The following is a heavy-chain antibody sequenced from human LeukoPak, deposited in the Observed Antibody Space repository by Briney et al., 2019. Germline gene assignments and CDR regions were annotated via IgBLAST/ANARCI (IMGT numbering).Heavy chain of an antibody. CDR1: GFTVSSTH. Sequence: SGGSLRLSCAASGFTVSSTHMGWVRQAPGKGLEWVSVIYSGGAAYYPDSVKGRFTISRDLSKNTLYLQMNSLRAEDTAVYYCAKDGWFGELTSFDYWGQGTLVTVSS. J-gene: IGHJ4*02. CDR3: AKDGWFGELTSFDY. D-gene: IGHD3-10*01. V-gene: IGHV3-66*01. CDR2: IYSGGAA.